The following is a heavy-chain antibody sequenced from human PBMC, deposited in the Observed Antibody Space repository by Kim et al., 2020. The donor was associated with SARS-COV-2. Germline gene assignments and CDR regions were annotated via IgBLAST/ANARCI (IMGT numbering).Heavy chain of an antibody. CDR1: GFTFRNYA. V-gene: IGHV3-23*01. Sequence: GGSLRLSCAASGFTFRNYAMTWVRQAPGKGLEWVSAISGSGGNTYYADSVKGRFSISRDNSKNTLYLLMSSLTAEDTAIYYCAKDSDAVQQLVRGSDYWGQGTLVTVSS. CDR3: AKDSDAVQQLVRGSDY. D-gene: IGHD6-13*01. J-gene: IGHJ4*02. CDR2: ISGSGGNT.